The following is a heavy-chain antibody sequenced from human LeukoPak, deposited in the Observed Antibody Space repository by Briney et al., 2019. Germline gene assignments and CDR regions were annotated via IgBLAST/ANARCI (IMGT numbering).Heavy chain of an antibody. Sequence: GGSLRLSCAASGFTFSSYWMNWVRQAPGKGLEWVANIKQDGNERYYVGSVKGRFTISRDNAKNSLYLQMNSLRAEDTAVYYCARDLSLACFDSWGQGTLVSVSS. J-gene: IGHJ4*02. CDR1: GFTFSSYW. CDR2: IKQDGNER. D-gene: IGHD6-6*01. CDR3: ARDLSLACFDS. V-gene: IGHV3-7*01.